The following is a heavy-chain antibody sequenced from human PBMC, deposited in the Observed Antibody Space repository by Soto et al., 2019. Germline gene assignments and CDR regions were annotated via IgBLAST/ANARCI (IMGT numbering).Heavy chain of an antibody. CDR3: ARAVGGSFLFDY. CDR1: GFTFSDYY. D-gene: IGHD2-15*01. CDR2: ISDSAAFT. J-gene: IGHJ4*02. Sequence: GGSLRLSCAASGFTFSDYYMVWVRQAPGKGLEWVSFISDSAAFTSYADSVKGRFTVSRDNAKNSLYLRLNSLTAEDTAVYFCARAVGGSFLFDYWGPGSLVTVSS. V-gene: IGHV3-11*05.